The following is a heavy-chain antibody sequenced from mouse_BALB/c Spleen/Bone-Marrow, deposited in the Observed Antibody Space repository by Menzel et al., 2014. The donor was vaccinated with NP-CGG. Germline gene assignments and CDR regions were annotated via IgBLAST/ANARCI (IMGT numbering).Heavy chain of an antibody. CDR2: IRNKANGYTT. CDR3: ARDKGRVFFDY. Sequence: EVQGVESGGGLVQPGGSLRLSCATSGFTSTDYYMNWVRQPPGKALEWLGFIRNKANGYTTEYSASVKSRFTISRDNSQNILYLQMNTLRVGDSATYYCARDKGRVFFDYWGQGTTLTVSS. CDR1: GFTSTDYY. V-gene: IGHV7-3*02. J-gene: IGHJ2*01.